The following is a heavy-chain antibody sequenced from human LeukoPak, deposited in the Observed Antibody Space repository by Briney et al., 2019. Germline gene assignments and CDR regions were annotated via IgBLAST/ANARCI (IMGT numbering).Heavy chain of an antibody. CDR3: ARFYSSSSEWFDP. CDR2: IYYSGST. CDR1: GGSISSSTYY. J-gene: IGHJ5*02. Sequence: PSETLSLTCTVSGGSISSSTYYWGWIRQPPGKGLEWIGSIYYSGSTYYNPSLKSRVTISVDTSKNQFSLELRSVTAADTAVYYCARFYSSSSEWFDPWGQGTLVTVSS. D-gene: IGHD6-6*01. V-gene: IGHV4-39*01.